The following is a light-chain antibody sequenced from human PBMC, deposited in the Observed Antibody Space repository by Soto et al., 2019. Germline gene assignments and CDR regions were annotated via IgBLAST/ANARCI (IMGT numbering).Light chain of an antibody. Sequence: DIVMTQSPDSLAVSLGERATIKCKSSQSVLYSSNNKNYLAWYQQKPGQPPKLLIYWASTRESGVPDRFSGSGSGTDFTLTISSLQAEDVAVYYCQQYYSTLLAFGQGTKVEIK. V-gene: IGKV4-1*01. CDR2: WAS. CDR1: QSVLYSSNNKNY. CDR3: QQYYSTLLA. J-gene: IGKJ1*01.